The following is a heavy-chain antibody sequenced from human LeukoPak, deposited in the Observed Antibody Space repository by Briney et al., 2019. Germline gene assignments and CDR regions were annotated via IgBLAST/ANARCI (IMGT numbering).Heavy chain of an antibody. CDR3: ASTPSGYDLGGALDI. CDR2: IYYSGST. J-gene: IGHJ3*02. Sequence: PSETLSLTCTVSGGSISSHYWSWIRQPPGKGLEWIGYIYYSGSTNYNPPLKSRVTISVDTSKNQFSLKLSSVTAADTAVYYCASTPSGYDLGGALDIWGQGTMVTVSS. D-gene: IGHD5-12*01. V-gene: IGHV4-59*11. CDR1: GGSISSHY.